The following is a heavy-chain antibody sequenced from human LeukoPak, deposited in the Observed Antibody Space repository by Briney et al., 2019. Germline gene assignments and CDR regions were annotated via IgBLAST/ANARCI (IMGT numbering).Heavy chain of an antibody. J-gene: IGHJ6*03. V-gene: IGHV3-74*01. CDR1: GFTFSTYW. CDR3: AREGVGRGIVVVTYYYYYYMDV. D-gene: IGHD3-22*01. Sequence: GGSLRLSCAASGFTFSTYWMHWVRQVPGKGLVWVSRINSDETRINYADSVKGRFTISRDNAKNSLYLQMNSLRAEDTAVYYCAREGVGRGIVVVTYYYYYYMDVWGKGTTVTVSS. CDR2: INSDETRI.